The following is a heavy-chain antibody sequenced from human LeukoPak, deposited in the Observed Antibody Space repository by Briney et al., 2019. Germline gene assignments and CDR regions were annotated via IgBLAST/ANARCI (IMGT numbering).Heavy chain of an antibody. CDR2: ISAYDGNT. CDR1: GYSFTSYG. D-gene: IGHD6-19*01. V-gene: IGHV1-18*01. CDR3: ARRSAGTIDY. J-gene: IGHJ4*02. Sequence: ASVKVSCKASGYSFTSYGISWVRQAPGQGLEWMGWISAYDGNTHYAQKLQGRVTMTTDTSTTTAYMELRSLRSDDTAVYCCARRSAGTIDYWGQGTLVTVSS.